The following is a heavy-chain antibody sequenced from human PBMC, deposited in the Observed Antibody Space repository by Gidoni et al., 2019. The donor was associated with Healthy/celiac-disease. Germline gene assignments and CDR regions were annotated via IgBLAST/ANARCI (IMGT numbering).Heavy chain of an antibody. Sequence: VQLLESGGGLVQPGGSLRLSCAASGFTFSSYARSWVRQAPGKGLEWVSAISGSGGSTYYADSVKGRFTISRDNSKNTLYLQMNSLRAEDTAVYYCAKVRGMESSGWPDYWGQGTLVTVSS. J-gene: IGHJ4*02. CDR2: ISGSGGST. D-gene: IGHD6-19*01. CDR1: GFTFSSYA. CDR3: AKVRGMESSGWPDY. V-gene: IGHV3-23*01.